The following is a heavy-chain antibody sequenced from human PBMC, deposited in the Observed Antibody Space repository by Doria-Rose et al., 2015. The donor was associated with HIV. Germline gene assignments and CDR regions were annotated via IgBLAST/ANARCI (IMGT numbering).Heavy chain of an antibody. D-gene: IGHD6-13*01. CDR2: IISDDER. CDR3: ARIKSSRWYHKYYFDF. V-gene: IGHV2-26*01. Sequence: SGPVLVKPTETLTLTCTVSGVSLSSPGMGVSWIRQPPGKALEWLANIISDDERSYNTSLKSRLTISRGTSNSQVVLTMTDMGPVDTATYYCARIKSSRWYHKYYFDFWGQGTLVIVSA. CDR1: GVSLSSPGMG. J-gene: IGHJ4*02.